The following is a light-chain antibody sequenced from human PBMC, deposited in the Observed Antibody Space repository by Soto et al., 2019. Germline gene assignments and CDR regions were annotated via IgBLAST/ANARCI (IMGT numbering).Light chain of an antibody. CDR3: LQRNYWPVT. CDR2: DAS. CDR1: QSVSSC. V-gene: IGKV3-11*01. Sequence: EIVLTQSPATLSMSAGERATISCRASQSVSSCFAWYQQKPGQAPKLLIYDASNMATGVPARFSGSGSGTDFTLTISSLEPEDFAVYYCLQRNYWPVTFGQGTKVEIK. J-gene: IGKJ1*01.